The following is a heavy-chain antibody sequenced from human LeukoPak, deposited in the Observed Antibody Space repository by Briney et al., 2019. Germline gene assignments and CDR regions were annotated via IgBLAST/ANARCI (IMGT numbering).Heavy chain of an antibody. CDR2: IKQDGTEK. Sequence: GGSLRLSCAASGFTFSTYWMSWVRQAPGKGLEWVAVIKQDGTEKYYVDSVKGRFTISRDNAKNSLYLQMNSLTAEDTAVYYCARGLTYSDYWGQGTLVTVSS. CDR3: ARGLTYSDY. CDR1: GFTFSTYW. J-gene: IGHJ4*02. V-gene: IGHV3-7*03. D-gene: IGHD2-21*01.